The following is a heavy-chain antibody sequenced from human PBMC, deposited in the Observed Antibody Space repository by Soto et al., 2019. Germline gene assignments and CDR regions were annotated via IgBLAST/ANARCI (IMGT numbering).Heavy chain of an antibody. CDR2: IYYSGST. J-gene: IGHJ3*02. D-gene: IGHD3-22*01. CDR3: ARDYYDSSDAPAFDI. V-gene: IGHV4-30-4*01. CDR1: GGSISSGDYY. Sequence: SETLSLTCTVSGGSISSGDYYWSWIRQPPGKGLEWIGYIYYSGSTYYNPSLKSRVTMSVDTSKNQFSLKLSSVTAADTAVYYCARDYYDSSDAPAFDIWGQGTMVTVSS.